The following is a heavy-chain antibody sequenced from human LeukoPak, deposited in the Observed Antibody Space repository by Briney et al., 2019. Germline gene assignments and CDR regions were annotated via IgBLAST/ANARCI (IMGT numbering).Heavy chain of an antibody. CDR2: IIPIFGTA. D-gene: IGHD6-13*01. J-gene: IGHJ4*02. V-gene: IGHV1-69*05. CDR1: GGTFSSYA. CDR3: ARIKQQLGGGDDY. Sequence: ASVKVSCKASGGTFSSYAISWVRQAPGQGLEWMGGIIPIFGTANYAQKFQGRVTITTDESTSTAYMELSSLRSEDTAVYYCARIKQQLGGGDDYWGQGTLVTVSS.